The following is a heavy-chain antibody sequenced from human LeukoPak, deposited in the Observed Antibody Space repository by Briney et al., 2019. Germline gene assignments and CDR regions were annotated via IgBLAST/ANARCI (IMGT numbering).Heavy chain of an antibody. CDR2: ITGSSSTI. CDR3: ARTRGKQQCDY. D-gene: IGHD6-13*01. CDR1: GFTFISYS. V-gene: IGHV3-48*01. Sequence: GGSLRLSCSASGFTFISYSMNWVRQAPGKGLEWVSYITGSSSTIYFADSVKGRFTISRDNSKNTLYLQMNSLRAEDTAVYYCARTRGKQQCDYWGQGTLVTVSS. J-gene: IGHJ4*02.